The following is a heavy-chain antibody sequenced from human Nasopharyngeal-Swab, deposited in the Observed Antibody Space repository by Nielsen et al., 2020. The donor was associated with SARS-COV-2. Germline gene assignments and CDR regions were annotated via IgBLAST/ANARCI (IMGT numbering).Heavy chain of an antibody. CDR1: GGSFSGYY. Sequence: SETLSLTCAVYGGSFSGYYWGWIRQPPGKGLEWIGEINHSGSTNYNPSLKSRVTISVDTSKNQFSLKLSSVTAADTAVYYCARHDYSNYNWGQGTLVTVSS. CDR3: ARHDYSNYN. V-gene: IGHV4-34*01. D-gene: IGHD4-11*01. J-gene: IGHJ4*02. CDR2: INHSGST.